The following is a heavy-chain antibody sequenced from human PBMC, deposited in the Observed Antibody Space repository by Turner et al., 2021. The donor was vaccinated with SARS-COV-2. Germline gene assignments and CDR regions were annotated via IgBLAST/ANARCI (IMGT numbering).Heavy chain of an antibody. CDR3: ARHGLDILTGVFDY. Sequence: QVQLQQWGAGLLKPSETLSLTCAVYGGSFSGYYWSWIRQPPGKGLEWIGEINHSGSTNYNPSLKSRVTISVDTSKNQFSLKLGSVTAADTAVYYCARHGLDILTGVFDYWGQGILVTVSS. CDR2: INHSGST. D-gene: IGHD3-9*01. CDR1: GGSFSGYY. J-gene: IGHJ4*02. V-gene: IGHV4-34*01.